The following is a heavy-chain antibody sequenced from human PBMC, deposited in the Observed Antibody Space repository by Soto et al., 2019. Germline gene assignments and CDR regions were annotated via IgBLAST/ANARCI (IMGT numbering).Heavy chain of an antibody. J-gene: IGHJ4*02. CDR3: ASEAWLLFAY. V-gene: IGHV1-3*04. CDR1: RYSFASYA. D-gene: IGHD3-3*01. Sequence: ASVKVSCKASRYSFASYAMHWVRQAPGQRLEWMGWINTGNGNTKYSQKFQGRITITRNTSATTAYMELSSLRSEDTALYYCASEAWLLFAYWGQGTLDTVSA. CDR2: INTGNGNT.